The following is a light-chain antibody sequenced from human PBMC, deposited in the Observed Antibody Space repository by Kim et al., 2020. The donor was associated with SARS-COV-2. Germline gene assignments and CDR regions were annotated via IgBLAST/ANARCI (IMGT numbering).Light chain of an antibody. CDR2: AYD. CDR3: AAWDDSLSSPV. CDR1: SSNIGKNT. V-gene: IGLV1-44*01. J-gene: IGLJ3*02. Sequence: GQRVNISCSGSSSNIGKNTVNWFQQVPGMAPKLLISAYDQRPSGIPDRFSGSKSGTSASLAISGLQSEDEADYYCAAWDDSLSSPVFGGGTQLTVL.